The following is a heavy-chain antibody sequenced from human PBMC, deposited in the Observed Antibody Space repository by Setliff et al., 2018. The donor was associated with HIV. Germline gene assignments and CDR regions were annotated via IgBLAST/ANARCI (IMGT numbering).Heavy chain of an antibody. D-gene: IGHD2-15*01. J-gene: IGHJ6*03. Sequence: ASVKVSCKASGYTFTTYAMNWVRQAPGQGLEWMGWINTNTGNPTYAQGFTGRFVFSLDTSVSTAYLQISSLKAEDTAVYYCTREVVVAGVHYYNMDVWGKGTTVTVSS. CDR2: INTNTGNP. CDR1: GYTFTTYA. CDR3: TREVVVAGVHYYNMDV. V-gene: IGHV7-4-1*02.